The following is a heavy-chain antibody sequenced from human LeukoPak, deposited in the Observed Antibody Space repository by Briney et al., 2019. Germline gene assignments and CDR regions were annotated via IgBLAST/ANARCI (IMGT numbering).Heavy chain of an antibody. V-gene: IGHV4-61*02. CDR3: ARDAEWFGELQNWFDP. D-gene: IGHD3-10*01. CDR2: ICTSGST. CDR1: GGSISSGSYY. J-gene: IGHJ5*02. Sequence: PSETLSLTCTVSGGSISSGSYYWSWIRQPAGKGLEWIGRICTSGSTNYNPSLKSRVTISVDTSKNQFSLKLSSVTAADTAVYYCARDAEWFGELQNWFDPWGQGTLVTVSS.